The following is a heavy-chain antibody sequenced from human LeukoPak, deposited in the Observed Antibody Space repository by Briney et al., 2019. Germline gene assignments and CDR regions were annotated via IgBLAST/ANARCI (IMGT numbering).Heavy chain of an antibody. CDR1: GFTFSSYG. V-gene: IGHV3-33*01. CDR2: IWYDGSNK. J-gene: IGHJ3*01. CDR3: ARFVSSGPL. D-gene: IGHD3-22*01. Sequence: PGGSLRLSCAASGFTFSSYGMHWVRQAPGKGLEWVAVIWYDGSNKYYADSVKGRFTISRDNSNNTLYLQMGSLKPEDTAVYYCARFVSSGPLWGQGTKVTVSS.